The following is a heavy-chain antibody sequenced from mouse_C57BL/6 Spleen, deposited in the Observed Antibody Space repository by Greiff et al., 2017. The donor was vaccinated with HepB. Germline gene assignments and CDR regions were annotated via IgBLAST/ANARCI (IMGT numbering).Heavy chain of an antibody. CDR3: ARDYDGWFAY. J-gene: IGHJ3*01. CDR1: GFTFTDYY. CDR2: IRNKANGYTT. V-gene: IGHV7-3*01. D-gene: IGHD1-1*01. Sequence: EVQLQQSGGGLVQPGGSLSLSCAASGFTFTDYYMSWVRQPPGKALEWLGFIRNKANGYTTEYSASVKGRFTISRDNSQSILYLQMNALRAEDSATYYCARDYDGWFAYWGQGTLVTVSA.